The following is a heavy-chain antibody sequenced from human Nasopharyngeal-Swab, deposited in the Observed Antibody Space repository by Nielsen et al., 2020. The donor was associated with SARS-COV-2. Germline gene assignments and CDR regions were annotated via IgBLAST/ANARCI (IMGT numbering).Heavy chain of an antibody. CDR1: GFTFSSHS. J-gene: IGHJ3*02. D-gene: IGHD3-10*01. CDR2: ISSSSTYI. Sequence: GGSLRLSCAASGFTFSSHSMNWVRQAPGKGLEWVSSISSSSTYIYYADSVKGRFTISRDNAKNSLYLQMNSLRVEDTAVYYCARVLLLALGKFGEGYAFDIWGQGTMVTVSS. CDR3: ARVLLLALGKFGEGYAFDI. V-gene: IGHV3-21*01.